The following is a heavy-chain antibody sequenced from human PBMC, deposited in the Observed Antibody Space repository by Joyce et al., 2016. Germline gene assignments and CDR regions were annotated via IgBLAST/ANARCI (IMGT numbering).Heavy chain of an antibody. CDR3: ASHFRGDAFDI. J-gene: IGHJ3*02. Sequence: QVQLQESGPGLVKPSETLSLTCTVSGGSVSSGTYYWSWIRQPPGKRLEWIGYIYYSESTNYNPSLKSRVTISVDTSKNQFSLKLTSVTAADTAMYYCASHFRGDAFDIWGQGTMVTVSS. D-gene: IGHD3-3*02. CDR2: IYYSEST. V-gene: IGHV4-61*01. CDR1: GGSVSSGTYY.